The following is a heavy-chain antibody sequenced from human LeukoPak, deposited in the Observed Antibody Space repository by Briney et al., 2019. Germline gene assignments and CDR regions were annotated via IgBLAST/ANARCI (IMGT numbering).Heavy chain of an antibody. D-gene: IGHD3-10*01. Sequence: AAVTVSYRASGYTFTVYYMHWVRQAPGQGLEWMGWINHNRCGTNYTQKFQARDTMTRDKFIRKAYIERSRLNSHNTAVYYCARDALRGGSGSYSQLKYGDLWGRGTLVTVSS. J-gene: IGHJ2*01. V-gene: IGHV1-2*02. CDR1: GYTFTVYY. CDR3: ARDALRGGSGSYSQLKYGDL. CDR2: INHNRCGT.